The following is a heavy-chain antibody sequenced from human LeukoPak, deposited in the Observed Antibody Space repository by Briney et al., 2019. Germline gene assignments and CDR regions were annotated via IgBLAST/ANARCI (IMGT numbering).Heavy chain of an antibody. D-gene: IGHD3-22*01. V-gene: IGHV1-2*06. CDR3: ARAPSYYDSSGPNWFDP. CDR1: GYTFTGYY. Sequence: ASVKVSCKASGYTFTGYYMHWVRQAPGQGLEWMGRINPNSGGTNYAQKFQGRVTMTRDTSISTAYMELSRLRSDDTAVYYCARAPSYYDSSGPNWFDPWGQGTLVTVSS. CDR2: INPNSGGT. J-gene: IGHJ5*02.